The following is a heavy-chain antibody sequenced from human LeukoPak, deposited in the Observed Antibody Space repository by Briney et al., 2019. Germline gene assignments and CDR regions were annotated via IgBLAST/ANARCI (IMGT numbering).Heavy chain of an antibody. CDR1: GYTFSSYE. D-gene: IGHD3-22*01. CDR3: AREWVNPWHYYDSSGYYYAGNQPFDY. CDR2: INTTTGNP. J-gene: IGHJ4*02. Sequence: GASVKVSCKASGYTFSSYEMNWVRQAPGQGLEWMGWINTTTGNPTYAQGFTGRFVFSLDTSVSTAYLQISSLKAEDTAVYYCAREWVNPWHYYDSSGYYYAGNQPFDYWGQGTLVTVSS. V-gene: IGHV7-4-1*02.